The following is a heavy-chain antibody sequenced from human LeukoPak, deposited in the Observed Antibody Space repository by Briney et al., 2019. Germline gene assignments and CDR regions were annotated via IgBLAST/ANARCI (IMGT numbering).Heavy chain of an antibody. Sequence: GGSLRLSCAASGFTLSSYGMHWVRQAPGKGLEWVSFIRYDGNYKYYAESVKGRFTISRDNSKNTVYLQMNSLRPEDTAVYYCAKDRDIVVVPSGLGLEYWGQGTLVTVSS. V-gene: IGHV3-30*02. CDR2: IRYDGNYK. CDR1: GFTLSSYG. D-gene: IGHD2-2*01. J-gene: IGHJ4*02. CDR3: AKDRDIVVVPSGLGLEY.